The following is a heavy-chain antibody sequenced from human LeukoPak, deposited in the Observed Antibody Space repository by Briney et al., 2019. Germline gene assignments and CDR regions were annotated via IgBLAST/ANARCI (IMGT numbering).Heavy chain of an antibody. CDR1: GFTFSDYS. Sequence: GGSLRLSCAASGFTFSDYSIDGAPRAPGRGRGGVAYISSTNLTIHYADPVKGRFTISRDNAKNSLYLQLNGLRAEDPAVYYCARGSAREWLRGFDSWGQGTLVTVPS. V-gene: IGHV3-48*04. J-gene: IGHJ4*02. CDR3: ARGSAREWLRGFDS. D-gene: IGHD3-3*01. CDR2: ISSTNLTI.